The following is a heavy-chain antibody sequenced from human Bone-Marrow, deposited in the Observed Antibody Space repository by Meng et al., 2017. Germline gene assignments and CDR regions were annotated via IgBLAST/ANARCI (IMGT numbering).Heavy chain of an antibody. Sequence: QLVEAGGGLVGPWGSVRLACAVYCFTFSSNWMHWVRQAPGKGLVWGSCINNDGSGTGYADSVKGRFTISRDNGKNKLYLQMNSLRDEDTAVYYCVRDVHHPWFSWGQGTLVTVSS. CDR1: CFTFSSNW. CDR3: VRDVHHPWFS. D-gene: IGHD3-10*01. J-gene: IGHJ5*02. CDR2: INNDGSGT. V-gene: IGHV3-74*01.